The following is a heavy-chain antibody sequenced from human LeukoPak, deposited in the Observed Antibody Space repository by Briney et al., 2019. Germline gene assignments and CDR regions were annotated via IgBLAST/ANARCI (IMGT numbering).Heavy chain of an antibody. V-gene: IGHV4-38-2*02. CDR2: INHSGST. CDR3: AGSPSLYYFDY. CDR1: GYSINSDSY. Sequence: SETLSLTCTVSGYSINSDSYWGWIRQPPGKGLEWIGTINHSGSTYYNPSLKSRVTISVDASKDQFSLKLNSVTAADTAVYHCAGSPSLYYFDYWGQGTLVTVSS. D-gene: IGHD3-16*01. J-gene: IGHJ4*02.